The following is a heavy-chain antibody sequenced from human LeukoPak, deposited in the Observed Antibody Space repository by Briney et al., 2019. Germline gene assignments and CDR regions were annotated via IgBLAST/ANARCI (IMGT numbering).Heavy chain of an antibody. CDR2: MNPNSGNT. Sequence: ASVKVSCKASGYTFTSYDINWVRQATGQGLEWMGWMNPNSGNTGYAQKFQGRVTMTRNTSISTAYMELSSLRSEDTAVYYCARAQVEGYCSGGSCLYYFDYWGQGTLVTVSS. V-gene: IGHV1-8*01. D-gene: IGHD2-15*01. CDR1: GYTFTSYD. CDR3: ARAQVEGYCSGGSCLYYFDY. J-gene: IGHJ4*02.